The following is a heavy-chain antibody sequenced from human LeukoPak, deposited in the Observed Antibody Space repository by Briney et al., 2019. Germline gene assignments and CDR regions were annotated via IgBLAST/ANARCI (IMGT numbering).Heavy chain of an antibody. J-gene: IGHJ4*02. D-gene: IGHD6-19*01. Sequence: GGSLRLSCAASEFTVSTKYMSWVRQAPGKGLEWVSVIFGDGTTYYADSVKGRFTISRDNSKNTLYLQMNSLRAEDTALYFCVGSITVAGGRYYFDYWGQGTLVTVSS. CDR3: VGSITVAGGRYYFDY. CDR2: IFGDGTT. CDR1: EFTVSTKY. V-gene: IGHV3-53*01.